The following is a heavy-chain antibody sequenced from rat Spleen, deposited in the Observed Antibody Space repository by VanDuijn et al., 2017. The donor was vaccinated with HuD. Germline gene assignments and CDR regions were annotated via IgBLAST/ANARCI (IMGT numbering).Heavy chain of an antibody. CDR1: GFSLTSYH. V-gene: IGHV2-72*01. CDR2: IWAGGGT. Sequence: QVQLKESGPGLVQPSQTLSLTCTVSGFSLTSYHVSWVRQPPGKSLVWMGTIWAGGGTNYNSAVQSRLSISRDPSKSQIFLKINRLQPEDTGTYYCARDLREASGVMDVWGQGASVTVSS. J-gene: IGHJ4*01. CDR3: ARDLREASGVMDV. D-gene: IGHD4-3*01.